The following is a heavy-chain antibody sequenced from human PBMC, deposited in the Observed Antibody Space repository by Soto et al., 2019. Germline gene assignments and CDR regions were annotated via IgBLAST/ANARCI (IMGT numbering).Heavy chain of an antibody. Sequence: QITLKESGPPLVKPTQTLTLTCSFSGFSLSTTGVGVGWIRQSPGKALEWLAIIYWDNDKRDSPSQKSRLTITMAASNTPLVHTVTNMDPLTTGTYYCARSLWFGEHPCGQGALVTVSS. J-gene: IGHJ5*02. CDR1: GFSLSTTGVG. D-gene: IGHD3-10*01. CDR2: IYWDNDK. V-gene: IGHV2-5*02. CDR3: ARSLWFGEHP.